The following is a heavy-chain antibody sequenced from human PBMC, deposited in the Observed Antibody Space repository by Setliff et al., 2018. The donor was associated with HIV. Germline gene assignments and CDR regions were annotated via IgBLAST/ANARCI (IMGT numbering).Heavy chain of an antibody. D-gene: IGHD1-26*01. V-gene: IGHV4-59*11. CDR3: ARWGETETPTSVKAFDI. J-gene: IGHJ3*02. CDR2: THYSGRT. CDR1: GGSITSHY. Sequence: SETLSLTCTVSGGSITSHYWNWIRQPSGQGLEWIGFTHYSGRTSHNPSLTSRVTFSVDTSKNQFSLKLSSVTDVDTAVYYCARWGETETPTSVKAFDIWGQGTLVTVSS.